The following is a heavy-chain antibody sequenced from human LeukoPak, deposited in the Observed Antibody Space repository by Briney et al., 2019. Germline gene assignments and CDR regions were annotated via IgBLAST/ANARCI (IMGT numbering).Heavy chain of an antibody. CDR2: IYYRGST. D-gene: IGHD2-21*02. CDR3: ARVGVRTYCGSGCYSDYFDT. CDR1: GDSFSGSTSD. Sequence: PSETLFLTCSVTGDSFSGSTSDWAWIRQPPGKGLEWIGNIYYRGSTHYSPSLESRVTISVDTSKNQFSLRLSSVTDADTAVYYCARVGVRTYCGSGCYSDYFDTWGQGTLVTVSS. V-gene: IGHV4-39*07. J-gene: IGHJ4*02.